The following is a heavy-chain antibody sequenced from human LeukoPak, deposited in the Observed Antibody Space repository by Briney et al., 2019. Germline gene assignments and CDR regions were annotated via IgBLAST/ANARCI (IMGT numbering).Heavy chain of an antibody. V-gene: IGHV3-23*01. CDR3: AKDRASFRGAILWAFSGGSGKFDY. J-gene: IGHJ4*02. Sequence: SGGSLRLSCEASGFTFDDYGMSWVRQSTGKGLEWVSAISGSGGSTYYADSVKGRFTISRDNSKNTLYLQMNSLGAEDTAVYYCAKDRASFRGAILWAFSGGSGKFDYWGQGTLVTVSS. CDR2: ISGSGGST. D-gene: IGHD3-10*01. CDR1: GFTFDDYG.